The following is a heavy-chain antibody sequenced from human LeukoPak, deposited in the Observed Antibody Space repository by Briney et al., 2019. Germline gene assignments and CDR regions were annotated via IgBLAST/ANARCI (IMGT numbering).Heavy chain of an antibody. Sequence: PSETLSLTCTVSGGSISSSSYYWGWIRQPPGKGLEWIGSIYYSGGTYHNPSLKSRVTISVDTSKNQFSLKLSSVTAADTAVYYCGATRQLGDFDYWGQGTLVTVSS. D-gene: IGHD5-18*01. CDR1: GGSISSSSYY. J-gene: IGHJ4*02. CDR2: IYYSGGT. CDR3: GATRQLGDFDY. V-gene: IGHV4-39*01.